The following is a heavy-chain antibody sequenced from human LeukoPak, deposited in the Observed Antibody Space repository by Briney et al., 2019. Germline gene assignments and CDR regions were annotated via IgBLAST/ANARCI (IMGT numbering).Heavy chain of an antibody. Sequence: GGSLRLSCAASGFTFNNYWMSWVRQAPGKGLEWAANINQDGSEKYYVDSVKGRFTISRDNAKNSLYLQMNSLRAEDTAVYYCAGGYSAYPIDYWGQGTLVTVSS. CDR1: GFTFNNYW. CDR2: INQDGSEK. V-gene: IGHV3-7*04. J-gene: IGHJ4*02. D-gene: IGHD5-12*01. CDR3: AGGYSAYPIDY.